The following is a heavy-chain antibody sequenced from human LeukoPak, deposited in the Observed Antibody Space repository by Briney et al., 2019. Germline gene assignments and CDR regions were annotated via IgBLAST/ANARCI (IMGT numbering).Heavy chain of an antibody. CDR2: IKQDGSEK. CDR1: GFTFSSYW. J-gene: IGHJ5*02. CDR3: LQYDSGDT. Sequence: GGSLRLSCAASGFTFSSYWMSWVRQAPGKGLEWVANIKQDGSEKYYVDSVKGRFTISRDNAKNSLYLQMISLRAEDTAVYYRLQYDSGDTWGQGALVTVSS. V-gene: IGHV3-7*01. D-gene: IGHD3-10*01.